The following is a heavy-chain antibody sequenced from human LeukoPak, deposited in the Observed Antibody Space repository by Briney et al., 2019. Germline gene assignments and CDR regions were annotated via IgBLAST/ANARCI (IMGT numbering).Heavy chain of an antibody. CDR3: AAGIVGVYYYYGMDV. D-gene: IGHD1-26*01. Sequence: PGRSLRLSCAASGFTFDDYAMHWVRQAPGKGLEWVSGISWNSGSIGYADSVKGRFTISRDNAKNSLYLQMNSLRAEDTALYYCAAGIVGVYYYYGMDVWGQGTTVTVSS. V-gene: IGHV3-9*01. J-gene: IGHJ6*02. CDR2: ISWNSGSI. CDR1: GFTFDDYA.